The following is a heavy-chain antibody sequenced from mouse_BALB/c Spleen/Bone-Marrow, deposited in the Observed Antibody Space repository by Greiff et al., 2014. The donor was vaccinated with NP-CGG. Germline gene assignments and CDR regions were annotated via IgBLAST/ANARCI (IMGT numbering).Heavy chain of an antibody. J-gene: IGHJ3*01. CDR2: IYPGNVNT. V-gene: IGHV1S56*01. CDR1: GYTFTSYY. Sequence: VQLQQSGPELVKPGASVRISCKASGYTFTSYYIHWVKQRPGQGLEWIGWIYPGNVNTNYNEKFKGKATLTADKSSSTAYMQPSSLTSEDSAVYFCTRGGYDGAWFAYWGQGTLVTVSA. D-gene: IGHD2-14*01. CDR3: TRGGYDGAWFAY.